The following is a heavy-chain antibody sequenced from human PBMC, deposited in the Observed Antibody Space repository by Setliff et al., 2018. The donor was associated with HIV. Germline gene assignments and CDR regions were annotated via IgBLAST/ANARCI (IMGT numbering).Heavy chain of an antibody. CDR2: AYHSGRT. Sequence: SETLSLTCAVSGYSITSGYSWGWIRQSPGKGLEWIGNAYHSGRTYYNPSLNSRVAMSIDTSKNQFSLRLNSVTAADTAMYYCVHSLLGAPMVDYWGQGTLVTVSS. D-gene: IGHD3-16*01. V-gene: IGHV4-38-2*01. J-gene: IGHJ4*02. CDR1: GYSITSGYS. CDR3: VHSLLGAPMVDY.